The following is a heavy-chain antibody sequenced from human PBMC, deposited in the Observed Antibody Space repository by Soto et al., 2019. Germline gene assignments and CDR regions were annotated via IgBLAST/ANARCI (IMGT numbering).Heavy chain of an antibody. CDR2: IYYSGST. CDR1: GGSVSSGSYY. D-gene: IGHD5-12*01. J-gene: IGHJ4*02. CDR3: AGGRRWLQGGPFDY. Sequence: SETLSLTCTVSGGSVSSGSYYWSWIRQPPGKGLEWIGYIYYSGSTNYNPSLKSRVTISVDTSKNQFSLKLSSVTAADAAVYYCAGGRRWLQGGPFDYWGQGTLVTVSS. V-gene: IGHV4-61*01.